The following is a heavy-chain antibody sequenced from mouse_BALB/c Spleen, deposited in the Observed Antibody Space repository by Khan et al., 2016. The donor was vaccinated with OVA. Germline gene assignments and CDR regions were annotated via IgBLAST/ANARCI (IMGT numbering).Heavy chain of an antibody. J-gene: IGHJ3*01. CDR3: VRDGAYHRNDDWFAY. D-gene: IGHD2-14*01. V-gene: IGHV1-4*01. CDR2: INPSNGYT. Sequence: VQLKQSGAELARPGASVKMSCKASGYTFTSYTIHWIKPRPGQGPEWIGFINPSNGYTNYNQKFKDKATLTADKSSTTVYMQLSSLTSDDSAVYNCVRDGAYHRNDDWFAYWGQGTLVTVSA. CDR1: GYTFTSYT.